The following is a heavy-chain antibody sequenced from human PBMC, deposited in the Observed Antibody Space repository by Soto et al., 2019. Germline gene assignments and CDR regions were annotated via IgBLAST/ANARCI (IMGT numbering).Heavy chain of an antibody. V-gene: IGHV1-18*01. CDR3: ARAWYYYDSSGYPDAFDI. J-gene: IGHJ3*02. CDR1: GYTLTSYG. CDR2: ISAYNGNT. D-gene: IGHD3-22*01. Sequence: ASVEVSCKXSGYTLTSYGISWVRQAPGQGLEWMGWISAYNGNTNYAQKLQGRVTMTTDASTSTAYMELRSLRSDDTAVYYCARAWYYYDSSGYPDAFDIWGQGTMVTVSS.